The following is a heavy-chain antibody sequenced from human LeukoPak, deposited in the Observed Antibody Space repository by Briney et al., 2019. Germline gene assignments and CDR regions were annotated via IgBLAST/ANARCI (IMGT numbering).Heavy chain of an antibody. CDR3: ARDIEAAGLFLDY. J-gene: IGHJ4*02. V-gene: IGHV3-7*01. D-gene: IGHD6-13*01. CDR2: MKYDGSEK. Sequence: GGSLRLSCAASGYTFSSYWMSWVRQAPGKGLEWVANMKYDGSEKYYVDSVKGRFTISRDNAKNSLYLQMNSLRAEDTAVYYCARDIEAAGLFLDYWGQGTLVTVS. CDR1: GYTFSSYW.